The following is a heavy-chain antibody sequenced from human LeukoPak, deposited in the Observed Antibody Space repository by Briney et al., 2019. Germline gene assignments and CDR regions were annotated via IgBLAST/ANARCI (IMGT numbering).Heavy chain of an antibody. D-gene: IGHD3-9*01. CDR1: GYTFTGYY. Sequence: SVKVSCKASGYTFTGYYMHWVRQAPGQGLEWMGWINPNSGGTNYAQKFQGRVTMTRDTSISTAYMELSRLRSDDTAVYYCASEYDILTGYWALGYWGQGTLVTVSS. CDR2: INPNSGGT. J-gene: IGHJ4*02. CDR3: ASEYDILTGYWALGY. V-gene: IGHV1-2*02.